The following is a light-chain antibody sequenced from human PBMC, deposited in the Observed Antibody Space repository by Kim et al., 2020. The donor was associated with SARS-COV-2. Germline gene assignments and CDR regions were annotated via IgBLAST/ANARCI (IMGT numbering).Light chain of an antibody. Sequence: GQTVSITCQGDSIRSYFASWYQQKPGQAPILVLYPETNRPSGIPDRFSGSVSGNMSSLTITGAQAEDEADYYCNSRDSSGDRWVFGGGTQLTVL. J-gene: IGLJ3*02. CDR2: PET. V-gene: IGLV3-19*01. CDR1: SIRSYF. CDR3: NSRDSSGDRWV.